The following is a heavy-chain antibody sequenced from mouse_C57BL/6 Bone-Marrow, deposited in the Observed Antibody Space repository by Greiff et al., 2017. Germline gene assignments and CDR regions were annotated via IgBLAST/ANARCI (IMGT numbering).Heavy chain of an antibody. CDR2: INPCNGDT. CDR3: AGAGSLAY. D-gene: IGHD2-2*01. Sequence: VHVKQSGPELVKPGASVKISCKASGYTFTGYFMNWVKQSPGKSLEWIGRINPCNGDTFYNQKFKGKATLTVDKSSSTAYMELLSLTSGDFAVYYCAGAGSLAYWGQGTLVTVSA. V-gene: IGHV1-37*01. CDR1: GYTFTGYF. J-gene: IGHJ3*01.